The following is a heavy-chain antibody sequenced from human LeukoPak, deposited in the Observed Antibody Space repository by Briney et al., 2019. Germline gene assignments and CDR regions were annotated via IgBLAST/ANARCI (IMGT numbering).Heavy chain of an antibody. CDR2: IIPIFGTA. CDR3: ARGPYCSSTSCYYYYYMDV. CDR1: GGTFSSYA. V-gene: IGHV1-69*13. J-gene: IGHJ6*03. Sequence: ASVKASCKASGGTFSSYAISWVRQAPGQGLEWMGGIIPIFGTANYAQKFQGRVTITADESTSTAYMELSSLRSEDTAVYYCARGPYCSSTSCYYYYYMDVWGKGTTDTVSS. D-gene: IGHD2-2*01.